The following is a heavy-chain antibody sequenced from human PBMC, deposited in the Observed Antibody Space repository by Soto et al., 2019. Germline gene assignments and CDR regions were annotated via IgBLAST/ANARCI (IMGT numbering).Heavy chain of an antibody. CDR2: IGGNGGST. D-gene: IGHD3-16*01. J-gene: IGHJ3*02. CDR1: GFAFETYA. V-gene: IGHV3-23*01. Sequence: GGSLRLSCAASGFAFETYAMHWVRQTAGKGLEWVSRIGGNGGSTDYADSVKGRFTISRDNSKNTLYLQMNSLRAEDTAVYYCAKYPASGGKDAFDIWGQGTMVTVS. CDR3: AKYPASGGKDAFDI.